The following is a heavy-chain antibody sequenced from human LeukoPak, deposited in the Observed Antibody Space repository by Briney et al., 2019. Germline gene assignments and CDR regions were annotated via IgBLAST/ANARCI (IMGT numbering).Heavy chain of an antibody. Sequence: SETLSLTCAVYGGSFSGYYWSWVRQPPGKGLKWIGDINHSGSTNYHPSLKSRVTISVDTSKNQFSLKLSSVTAADTAVYYCARAPVVPAAGYYFDYWGQGTLVTVSS. J-gene: IGHJ4*02. CDR1: GGSFSGYY. CDR3: ARAPVVPAAGYYFDY. CDR2: INHSGST. D-gene: IGHD2-2*01. V-gene: IGHV4-34*01.